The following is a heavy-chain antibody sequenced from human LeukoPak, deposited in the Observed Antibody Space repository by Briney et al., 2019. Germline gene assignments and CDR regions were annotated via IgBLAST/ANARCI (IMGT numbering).Heavy chain of an antibody. CDR2: ISSSSSTI. CDR1: GFTFSSYS. CDR3: ARVSSGWYTYFDY. Sequence: GGSLRLSCAASGFTFSSYSMNWVRQAPGKGLEWVSYISSSSSTIYYADSVKGRFTISRDNAKNSLYLQMISLRDEDTAVYYCARVSSGWYTYFDYWGQGTLVTVSS. V-gene: IGHV3-48*02. J-gene: IGHJ4*02. D-gene: IGHD6-19*01.